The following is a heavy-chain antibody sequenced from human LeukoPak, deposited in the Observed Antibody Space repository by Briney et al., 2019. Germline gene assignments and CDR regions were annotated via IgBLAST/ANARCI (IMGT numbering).Heavy chain of an antibody. J-gene: IGHJ4*02. V-gene: IGHV1-18*01. CDR1: GYTFTSYC. Sequence: ASVKVSCKASGYTFTSYCISWVRQAPGQGLEWMGWISAYNDNTNYAQKLQGRVTMTTDTSTSTAYMELRSLRSDDTAVYYCARVHYAILTGYSYFDYWGQGTLVTVSS. D-gene: IGHD3-9*01. CDR2: ISAYNDNT. CDR3: ARVHYAILTGYSYFDY.